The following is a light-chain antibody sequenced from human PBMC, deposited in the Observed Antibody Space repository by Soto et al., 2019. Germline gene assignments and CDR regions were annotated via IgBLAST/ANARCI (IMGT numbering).Light chain of an antibody. CDR3: CSYAGSSTFAV. V-gene: IGLV2-23*02. CDR2: EVS. CDR1: SSDVGSYNL. Sequence: QSVLTQPASVSGSPGQSITISCTGTSSDVGSYNLVSWYQQHPGKAPKLMIYEVSKRPPGVSDRFSASKSGNTASLTISGLQAEDEADYYCCSYAGSSTFAVFGGGTKVTVL. J-gene: IGLJ3*02.